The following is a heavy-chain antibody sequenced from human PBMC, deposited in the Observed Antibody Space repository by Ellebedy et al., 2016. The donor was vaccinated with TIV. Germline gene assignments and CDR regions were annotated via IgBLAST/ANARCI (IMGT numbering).Heavy chain of an antibody. Sequence: PGGSLRLSCVASGFMFSRYSINWVRQAPGKGLEWVSYISGNGDTVYYADSVRGRFTISSDNAKNSVYLQMNSLRDEDTAVYYCARDRADYPTVYCYFDLWGRGTLVTVSS. CDR3: ARDRADYPTVYCYFDL. CDR1: GFMFSRYS. J-gene: IGHJ2*01. CDR2: ISGNGDTV. D-gene: IGHD4-11*01. V-gene: IGHV3-48*02.